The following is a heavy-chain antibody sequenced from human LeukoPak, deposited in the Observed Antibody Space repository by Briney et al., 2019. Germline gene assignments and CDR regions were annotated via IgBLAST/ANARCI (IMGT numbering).Heavy chain of an antibody. V-gene: IGHV4-30-2*01. J-gene: IGHJ4*02. CDR3: ARGLGSGPYLETYYYDSHES. CDR1: GGSISSGGYS. Sequence: PSETLSLTCAVSGGSISSGGYSWSWIRQPPGKGLEWIGYIYHSGSTYYNPSLKSRVTISVDRSKNQFSLKLGSVTAADTAVYYCARGLGSGPYLETYYYDSHESWGQGTLVTVSS. CDR2: IYHSGST. D-gene: IGHD3-22*01.